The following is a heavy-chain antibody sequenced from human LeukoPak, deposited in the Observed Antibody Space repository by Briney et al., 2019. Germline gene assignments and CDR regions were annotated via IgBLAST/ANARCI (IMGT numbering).Heavy chain of an antibody. CDR1: GFTVSSNY. V-gene: IGHV3-66*02. CDR2: IYSGGST. Sequence: GGSLRLSCAASGFTVSSNYMSWVRQAPGKGLEWVSVIYSGGSTYYADSVKGRFTISRDNSKNTLYLQMNSLRAEDTAVYYCERDGVACSSTSCYQYYFDYWGQGTLVTVSS. CDR3: ERDGVACSSTSCYQYYFDY. J-gene: IGHJ4*02. D-gene: IGHD2-2*01.